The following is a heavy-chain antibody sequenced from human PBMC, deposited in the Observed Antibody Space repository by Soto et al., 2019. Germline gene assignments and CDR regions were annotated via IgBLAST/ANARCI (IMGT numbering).Heavy chain of an antibody. CDR3: ARDSGDTSGYMLDY. V-gene: IGHV1-46*01. J-gene: IGHJ4*02. CDR1: GYTFTTYY. Sequence: QVQLVQSGAEVKKPGASVKVSCKASGYTFTTYYVHWVRQAPGQGLEWMGIINPNGGGTSYAQKFQGRVTMTRATSTSTVYMELSSLRSEDTAVYYCARDSGDTSGYMLDYWGQGALVTVSS. D-gene: IGHD3-22*01. CDR2: INPNGGGT.